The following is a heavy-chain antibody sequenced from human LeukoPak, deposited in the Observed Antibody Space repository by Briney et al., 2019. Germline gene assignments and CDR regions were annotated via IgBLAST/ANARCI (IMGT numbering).Heavy chain of an antibody. CDR1: GFTFDDYA. D-gene: IGHD3-22*01. V-gene: IGHV3-9*01. J-gene: IGHJ6*02. CDR2: ISWKSGTI. Sequence: GGSLRLSCAASGFTFDDYAMHWVRQVPGKGLEWVSGISWKSGTIGYADSVKGRFTISRDNVNNSLYLQMNSLRAEDTAIYYCAKDGDDSSGYYPGYYGMDVWGQGTTVTVSS. CDR3: AKDGDDSSGYYPGYYGMDV.